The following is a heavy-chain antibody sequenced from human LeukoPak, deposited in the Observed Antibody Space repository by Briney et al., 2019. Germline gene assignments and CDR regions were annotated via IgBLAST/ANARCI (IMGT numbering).Heavy chain of an antibody. J-gene: IGHJ3*02. Sequence: PSETLSLTCTVSGGSISSYYWSWIRQPAGKGLEWIGRIYGSGSTNYNSSLKSRVTISVDTSKNQFSLKLSSVTAADTAVYYCARVNSSSWYGAFDIWGQGTMVTVSS. V-gene: IGHV4-4*07. D-gene: IGHD6-13*01. CDR2: IYGSGST. CDR3: ARVNSSSWYGAFDI. CDR1: GGSISSYY.